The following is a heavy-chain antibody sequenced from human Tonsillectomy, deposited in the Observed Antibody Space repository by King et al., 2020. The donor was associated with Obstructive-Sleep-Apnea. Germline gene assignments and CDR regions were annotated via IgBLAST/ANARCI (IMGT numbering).Heavy chain of an antibody. CDR1: GFSFNSYN. CDR3: ARDGVDYGGQGYFAY. Sequence: VQLVESGGGLVKPGGSLRLSCAASGFSFNSYNMNWVRQAPGKGLEWVSSITSRSTYIHYADSVQGRFTISRDNAKNSLFLHMNALRAEDAAVYYCARDGVDYGGQGYFAYWGQGTLVTVSS. CDR2: ITSRSTYI. J-gene: IGHJ4*02. D-gene: IGHD4-23*01. V-gene: IGHV3-21*01.